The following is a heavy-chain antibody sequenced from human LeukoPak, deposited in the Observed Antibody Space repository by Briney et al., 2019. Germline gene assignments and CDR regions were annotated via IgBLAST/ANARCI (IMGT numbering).Heavy chain of an antibody. CDR3: ARFRIVGATSDAIDI. CDR1: GFTFSSYS. V-gene: IGHV3-21*01. Sequence: PGGSLRLSCAASGFTFSSYSMNWVRQATGEGVEWASSISSSSSDIYYADSVRGRFTISRDNVKNSRYLQMNSLRAEDTAVYYCARFRIVGATSDAIDIWSQGTMVTVSS. J-gene: IGHJ3*02. D-gene: IGHD1-26*01. CDR2: ISSSSSDI.